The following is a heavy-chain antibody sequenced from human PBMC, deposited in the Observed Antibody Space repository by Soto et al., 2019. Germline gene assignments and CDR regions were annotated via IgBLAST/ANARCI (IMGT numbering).Heavy chain of an antibody. Sequence: VQLVESGGGLVQPGGSLRLSCAASGFIFSDHYMDWVRQAPGKGLEWVGRIKNKANSYTTEYAASVKGRFTISRDDSNNSLYLQMSRLKTGDSAVYYCTRSSLVGATGGRYFDYWGQGTLLTVSS. CDR1: GFIFSDHY. J-gene: IGHJ4*02. V-gene: IGHV3-72*01. CDR2: IKNKANSYTT. CDR3: TRSSLVGATGGRYFDY. D-gene: IGHD1-26*01.